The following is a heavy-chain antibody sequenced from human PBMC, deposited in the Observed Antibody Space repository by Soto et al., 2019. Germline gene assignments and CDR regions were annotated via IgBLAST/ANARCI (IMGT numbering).Heavy chain of an antibody. J-gene: IGHJ2*01. V-gene: IGHV1-69*02. D-gene: IGHD3-10*01. CDR2: IIPILGIA. CDR3: ARQGGTGTSRGDYWYFDL. Sequence: QVQLVQSGAEVKKPGSSVKVSCKASGGTFSSYTISWVRQAPGQGLEWMGRIIPILGIANYAQKFQGRVTISADKSTSTAYMELISLRSEDTAVYYCARQGGTGTSRGDYWYFDLWGRGTLVTVSS. CDR1: GGTFSSYT.